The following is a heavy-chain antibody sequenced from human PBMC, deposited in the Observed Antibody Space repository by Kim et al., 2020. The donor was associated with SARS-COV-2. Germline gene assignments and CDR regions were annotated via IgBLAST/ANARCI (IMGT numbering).Heavy chain of an antibody. CDR2: ICGSGGST. D-gene: IGHD3-10*01. V-gene: IGHV3-23*01. CDR1: GFTFSSYA. J-gene: IGHJ6*02. CDR3: AKAMVRGVTYGMDV. Sequence: GGSLRLSCAASGFTFSSYAMSWVRQAPGKGLEWVSAICGSGGSTYYADSVKGRFTISRDNSKNTLYLQMNSLRAEDTAVYYCAKAMVRGVTYGMDVWGQGTTVTVSS.